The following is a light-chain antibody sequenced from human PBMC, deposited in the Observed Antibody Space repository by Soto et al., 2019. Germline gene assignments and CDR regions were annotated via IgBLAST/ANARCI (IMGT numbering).Light chain of an antibody. V-gene: IGKV3-11*01. CDR1: QSVSSY. CDR3: QQRSNWPLLT. Sequence: EIVLTQSPATLSLSPGERATLSCRASQSVSSYLAWYQQKPGQAPRLLIYDASNRATGIPARFSGSGSGTAFTLTISSLEPEDFAVYYCQQRSNWPLLTFGGGTPVAIK. CDR2: DAS. J-gene: IGKJ4*01.